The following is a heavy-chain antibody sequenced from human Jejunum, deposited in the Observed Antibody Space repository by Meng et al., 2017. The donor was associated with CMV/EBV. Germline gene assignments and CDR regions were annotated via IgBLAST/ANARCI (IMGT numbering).Heavy chain of an antibody. CDR2: ITPYNGNT. CDR1: GYVFNSKG. Sequence: GYVFNSKGISWVRQASGQGFGWIGWITPYNGNTKLADKFQGRVTLTTDSSTRTVYMDLRRLTSDDTAMYYCARERPGSGYQVTDYWGQGTRVTVSS. D-gene: IGHD2-2*01. J-gene: IGHJ4*02. CDR3: ARERPGSGYQVTDY. V-gene: IGHV1-18*01.